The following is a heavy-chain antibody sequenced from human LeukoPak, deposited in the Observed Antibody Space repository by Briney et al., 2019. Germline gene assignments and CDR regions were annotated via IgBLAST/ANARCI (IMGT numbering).Heavy chain of an antibody. D-gene: IGHD2-21*02. J-gene: IGHJ1*01. CDR2: INPDGRDT. V-gene: IGHV3-7*01. Sequence: GGSLRLSCVVSGFTFNRCWMNWVRQAPGKGLEWVAHINPDGRDTYYVDSVKARFTISRDNAQNSMYLQMNSLRVEDTAVYYCTSWGDTTAEYFQRWGQGTLVTVSS. CDR3: TSWGDTTAEYFQR. CDR1: GFTFNRCW.